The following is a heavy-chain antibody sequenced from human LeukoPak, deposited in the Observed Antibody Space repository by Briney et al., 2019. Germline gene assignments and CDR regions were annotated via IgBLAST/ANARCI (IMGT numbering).Heavy chain of an antibody. V-gene: IGHV4-59*01. J-gene: IGHJ6*02. D-gene: IGHD1-26*01. CDR3: ARGAEGYYYYGMDV. CDR1: GGSISSYY. Sequence: SETLSLICTGSGGSISSYYWSWIRQPPGKGPEGIGDIYYSGRCYYNPSLKSRVTISVDTSKNQFSLKLSSVTAADTAVYYCARGAEGYYYYGMDVWGQGTTVTVSS. CDR2: IYYSGRC.